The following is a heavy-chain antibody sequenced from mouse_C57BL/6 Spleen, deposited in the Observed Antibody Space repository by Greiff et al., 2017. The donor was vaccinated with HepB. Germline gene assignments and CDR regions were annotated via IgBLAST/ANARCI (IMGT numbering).Heavy chain of an antibody. CDR2: ISSGSSTI. J-gene: IGHJ4*01. Sequence: VQGVESGGGLVKPGGSLKLSCAASGFTFSDYGMHWVRQAPEKGLEWVAYISSGSSTIYYADTVKGRFTISRDNAKNTLFLQMTSLRSEDTAMYYCARQTGTGRNYAMDYWGQGTSVTVSS. D-gene: IGHD4-1*01. CDR1: GFTFSDYG. CDR3: ARQTGTGRNYAMDY. V-gene: IGHV5-17*01.